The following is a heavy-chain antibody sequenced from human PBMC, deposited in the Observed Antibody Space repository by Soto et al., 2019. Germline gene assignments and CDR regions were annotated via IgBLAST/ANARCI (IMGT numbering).Heavy chain of an antibody. D-gene: IGHD3-10*01. Sequence: LSCAASGFTFSSYSMNWVRQAPGKGLEWFSSISSGSSYIYYADSVKGRFAISRDNAKNSLYLQMNSLRAEDTAVYYCARSSGGSGKLWNYYGMDVWGQGTTVTVSS. J-gene: IGHJ6*01. CDR2: ISSGSSYI. V-gene: IGHV3-21*06. CDR1: GFTFSSYS. CDR3: ARSSGGSGKLWNYYGMDV.